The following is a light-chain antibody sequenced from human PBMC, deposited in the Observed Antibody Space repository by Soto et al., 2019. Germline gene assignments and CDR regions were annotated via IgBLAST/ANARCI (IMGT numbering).Light chain of an antibody. CDR2: EVS. V-gene: IGLV2-8*01. CDR3: TSYAGSNNGV. Sequence: QSALTQPPSASGSPGQSVTISCTGTSSDVGAYNYVSWYQQHPGKAPKVMIYEVSKRPSGVPDRFSGSKSGSTASLTVSGLQAEDEADYYCTSYAGSNNGVFGGGTKLTVL. J-gene: IGLJ3*02. CDR1: SSDVGAYNY.